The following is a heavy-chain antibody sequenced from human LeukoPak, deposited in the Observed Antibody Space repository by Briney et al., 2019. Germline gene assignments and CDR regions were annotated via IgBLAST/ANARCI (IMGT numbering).Heavy chain of an antibody. Sequence: TSETLSLTCTVSGGSISSSSYYWGWIRQPPGKGLEWIGSIYYSGSTYYNPSLKSRVTMSVDTSKNQFSLNLSSVTAADTAVYYCARDPVGGFGELLLGYFDYWGQGTLVTVSS. CDR2: IYYSGST. J-gene: IGHJ4*02. D-gene: IGHD3-10*01. CDR1: GGSISSSSYY. CDR3: ARDPVGGFGELLLGYFDY. V-gene: IGHV4-39*07.